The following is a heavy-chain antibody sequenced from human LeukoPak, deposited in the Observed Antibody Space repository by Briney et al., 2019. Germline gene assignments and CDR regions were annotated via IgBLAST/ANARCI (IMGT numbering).Heavy chain of an antibody. D-gene: IGHD2-21*01. CDR2: INPSGGST. Sequence: ASVKVSCKASGYTFTSYYMHWVRQAPGPGLEWMGIINPSGGSTSYAQKFQGRVTITADESTSTAYMELSSLRSEDTAVYYCARDSSEFRSLIPHWGQGTLVTVSS. J-gene: IGHJ1*01. CDR1: GYTFTSYY. V-gene: IGHV1-46*01. CDR3: ARDSSEFRSLIPH.